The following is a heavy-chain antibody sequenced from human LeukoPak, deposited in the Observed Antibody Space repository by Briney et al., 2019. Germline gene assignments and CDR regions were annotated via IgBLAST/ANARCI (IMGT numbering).Heavy chain of an antibody. CDR3: ATDPKPYYYDSSGYST. J-gene: IGHJ5*02. CDR2: FDPEDGET. V-gene: IGHV1-24*01. Sequence: GASVKVSCKVSGCTLTELSMHWVRQAPGKGLEWMGGFDPEDGETIYAQKFQGRVTMTEDTSTDTAYMELSSLRSEDTAVYYCATDPKPYYYDSSGYSTWGQGTLVTVSS. CDR1: GCTLTELS. D-gene: IGHD3-22*01.